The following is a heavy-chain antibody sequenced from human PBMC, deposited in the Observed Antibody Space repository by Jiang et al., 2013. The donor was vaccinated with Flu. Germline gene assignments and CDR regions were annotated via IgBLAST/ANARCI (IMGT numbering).Heavy chain of an antibody. J-gene: IGHJ4*02. D-gene: IGHD2-15*01. V-gene: IGHV3-21*01. CDR2: ISSSSSYI. CDR3: ARAYCSGGSCLSIDY. CDR1: GFTFSSYS. Sequence: QLLESGGGLVKPGGSLRLSCAASGFTFSSYSMNWVRQAPGKGLEWVSSISSSSSYIYYADSVKGRFTISRDNAKNSLYLQMNSLRAEDTAVYYCARAYCSGGSCLSIDYWGQGTLVTVSS.